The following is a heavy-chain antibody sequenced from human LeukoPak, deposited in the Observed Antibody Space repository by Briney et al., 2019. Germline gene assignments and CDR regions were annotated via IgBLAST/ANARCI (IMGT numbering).Heavy chain of an antibody. CDR2: ISSNGGST. CDR3: VKDHSSGWYVWSTYYFDY. D-gene: IGHD6-19*01. J-gene: IGHJ4*02. CDR1: GFTFSSYG. V-gene: IGHV3-64D*06. Sequence: GRSLRLSCAASGFTFSSYGMHWVRQAPGKGLEYVSAISSNGGSTYYADSVKGRFTISRDNSKNTLYLQMSSLRAEDTAVYYCVKDHSSGWYVWSTYYFDYWGQGTLVTASS.